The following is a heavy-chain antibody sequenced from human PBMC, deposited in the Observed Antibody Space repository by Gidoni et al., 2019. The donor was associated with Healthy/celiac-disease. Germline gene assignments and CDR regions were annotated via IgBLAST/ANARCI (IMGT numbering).Heavy chain of an antibody. J-gene: IGHJ4*02. V-gene: IGHV4-59*08. CDR2: IYYSGST. CDR1: GGSISSYY. Sequence: QVQLQESGPGLVKPSETLSLTCTVSGGSISSYYWRWIRQPPGKGLEWIGYIYYSGSTNYNPSLKSRVTISVDTSKNQFSLKLSSVTAADTAVYYCARGIAARYYFDYWGQGTLVTVSS. CDR3: ARGIAARYYFDY. D-gene: IGHD6-6*01.